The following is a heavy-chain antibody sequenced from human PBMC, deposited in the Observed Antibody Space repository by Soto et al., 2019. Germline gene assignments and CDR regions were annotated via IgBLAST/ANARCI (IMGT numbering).Heavy chain of an antibody. V-gene: IGHV3-48*01. J-gene: IGHJ3*02. Sequence: GGSLRLSCAASGFTFSSYSMNWVRQAPGKGLEWVSYISSSSSTIYYADSVKGRFTISRDNAKNSLYLQMNSLRAEDTAVYYCARATQTSDGDSGVVRDAFDIWGQGTMVTVSS. CDR1: GFTFSSYS. D-gene: IGHD4-17*01. CDR2: ISSSSSTI. CDR3: ARATQTSDGDSGVVRDAFDI.